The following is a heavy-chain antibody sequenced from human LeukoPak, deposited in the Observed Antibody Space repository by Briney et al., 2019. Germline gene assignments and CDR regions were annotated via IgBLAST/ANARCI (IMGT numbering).Heavy chain of an antibody. CDR1: GFTFSGSA. CDR2: IRSKANSYAT. D-gene: IGHD1-26*01. J-gene: IGHJ4*02. Sequence: PGGSLRLSCAASGFTFSGSAMHWVRQASGKGLEWVGRIRSKANSYATAYAASVKGRFTISRDDSKNTAYLQMNSLKTEDTAVYYCRAQNAVVAGATNDYWGQGTLVTVSS. V-gene: IGHV3-73*01. CDR3: RAQNAVVAGATNDY.